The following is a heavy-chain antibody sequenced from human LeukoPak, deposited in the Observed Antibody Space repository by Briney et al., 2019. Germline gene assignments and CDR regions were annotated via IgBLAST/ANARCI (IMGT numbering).Heavy chain of an antibody. CDR1: GYTFTSYG. CDR2: ISAYNGNT. J-gene: IGHJ3*02. D-gene: IGHD1-26*01. Sequence: ASVKVSCKASGYTFTSYGISWVRQAPGQGLEWMGWISAYNGNTNYAQKFQGRVTITTDESTSTAYMELSSLRSEDTAVYYCARARHPIVGATRTAFDIWGQGTMVTVSS. V-gene: IGHV1-18*01. CDR3: ARARHPIVGATRTAFDI.